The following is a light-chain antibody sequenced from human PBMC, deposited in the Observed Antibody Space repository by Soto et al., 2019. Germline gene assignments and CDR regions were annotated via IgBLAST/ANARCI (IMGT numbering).Light chain of an antibody. CDR3: SSYTSSSTLCV. J-gene: IGLJ1*01. CDR2: EVS. V-gene: IGLV2-14*01. Sequence: QSALTQPAPVSGSPGQSITISCTGTSSDVGSYSYVSWYQQRPGKAPKLMIYEVSNRPSGVSNRFSGSKSGNTASLTISGLQAEDEADYYCSSYTSSSTLCVFGTGTKVTVL. CDR1: SSDVGSYSY.